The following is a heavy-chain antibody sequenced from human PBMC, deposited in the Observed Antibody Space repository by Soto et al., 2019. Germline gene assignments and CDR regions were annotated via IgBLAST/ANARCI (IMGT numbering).Heavy chain of an antibody. D-gene: IGHD4-17*01. CDR2: ISTANGYA. CDR1: GYTFTSYG. V-gene: IGHV1-18*01. J-gene: IGHJ4*02. Sequence: QVQLVQSGVEVKKPGASVKVSCKASGYTFTSYGISWVRPAPGQGLEWRGWISTANGYAGYAQTLQCRVTMTTDTSTSTAYRDLISLRSDDTSLYYCALELAYIRDYCGQGKLVTVSS. CDR3: ALELAYIRDY.